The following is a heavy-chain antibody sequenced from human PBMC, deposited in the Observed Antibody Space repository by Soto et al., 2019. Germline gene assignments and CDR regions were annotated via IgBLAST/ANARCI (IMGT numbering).Heavy chain of an antibody. J-gene: IGHJ4*02. Sequence: ASETLSLTCTVSGGSISSSSYYWGWIRQPPGKGRGWIGSIYYSGSTYHNPFLKSRVTISVDTSKNQFSLKLGSVTAADTAVYYCARHGRSEGGHYYYGSGSLDYWGQGTLVTVSS. V-gene: IGHV4-39*01. CDR1: GGSISSSSYY. CDR2: IYYSGST. CDR3: ARHGRSEGGHYYYGSGSLDY. D-gene: IGHD3-10*01.